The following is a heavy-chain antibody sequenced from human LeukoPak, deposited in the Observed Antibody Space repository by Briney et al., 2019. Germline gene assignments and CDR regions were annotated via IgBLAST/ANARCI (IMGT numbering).Heavy chain of an antibody. Sequence: HTGGSLRLSCAASGFTFSSYGMSWVRQAPGKGLEWVSAISGSGGSTYYADSVKGRFTISRDNSKNTLYLQMNSLRAEDTAVYYCAKSNGYGLVDIWSQGTMVTVSS. J-gene: IGHJ3*02. V-gene: IGHV3-23*01. D-gene: IGHD3-10*01. CDR3: AKSNGYGLVDI. CDR1: GFTFSSYG. CDR2: ISGSGGST.